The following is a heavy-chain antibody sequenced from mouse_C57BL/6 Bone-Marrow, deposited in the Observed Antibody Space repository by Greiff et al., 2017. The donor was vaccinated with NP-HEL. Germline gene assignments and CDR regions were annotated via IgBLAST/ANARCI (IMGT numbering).Heavy chain of an antibody. CDR3: ARYYYGSPFDY. CDR2: IDPSDSYT. CDR1: GYTFTSYW. J-gene: IGHJ2*01. Sequence: VQLQQPGAELVMPGASVKLSCKASGYTFTSYWMHWVKQRPGRGLEWIGEIDPSDSYTNYNQKFKGKSTLTVDKSSSTAYMQLISLTSDDSAVYYCARYYYGSPFDYWGQGTTLTVSS. V-gene: IGHV1-69*01. D-gene: IGHD1-1*01.